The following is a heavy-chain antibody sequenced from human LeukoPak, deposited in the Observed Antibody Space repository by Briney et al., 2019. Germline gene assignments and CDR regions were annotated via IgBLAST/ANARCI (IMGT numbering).Heavy chain of an antibody. V-gene: IGHV3-21*01. CDR3: ARGAVVVVAATPSWFDP. CDR1: GFTFSSYS. J-gene: IGHJ5*02. D-gene: IGHD2-15*01. CDR2: ISSSSSYI. Sequence: GGSLRLSCAASGFTFSSYSMNWVRQAPGKGLEWVSSISSSSSYIYYADSVKGRFTISRDNAKNSLYLQMNSLRAEDTAVYYCARGAVVVVAATPSWFDPWGQGTPVTVSS.